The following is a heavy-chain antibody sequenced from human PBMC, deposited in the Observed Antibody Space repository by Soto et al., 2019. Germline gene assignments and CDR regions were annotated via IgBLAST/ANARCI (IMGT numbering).Heavy chain of an antibody. J-gene: IGHJ6*02. CDR2: ISGGGGTT. Sequence: GGSLRLSCAASTFTFSSYAISWVRQAPGKGLEWVSAISGGGGTTYYADSVKGRFTISRDNSKNTLYLQMNSLRAEDTAVYYCAKENQLWLFGMDVWGQGTTVTVSS. CDR3: AKENQLWLFGMDV. CDR1: TFTFSSYA. V-gene: IGHV3-23*01. D-gene: IGHD1-1*01.